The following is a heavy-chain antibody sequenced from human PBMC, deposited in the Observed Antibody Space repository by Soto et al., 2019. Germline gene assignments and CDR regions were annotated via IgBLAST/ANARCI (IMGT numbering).Heavy chain of an antibody. D-gene: IGHD3-22*01. J-gene: IGHJ4*01. CDR2: SYPGDSDT. CDR1: GYSFTSYW. Sequence: GESLKISCKGSGYSFTSYWIGWVRQMPGKGLEWMEISYPGDSDTRYSPSFQGQVTISADKSISTAYLQWSSLKASDTAMYYCVRICYYYSSGPIDYWAHGTLVTDSS. V-gene: IGHV5-51*01. CDR3: VRICYYYSSGPIDY.